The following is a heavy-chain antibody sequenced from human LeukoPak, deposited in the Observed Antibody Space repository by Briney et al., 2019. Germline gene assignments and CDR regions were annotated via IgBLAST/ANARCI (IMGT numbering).Heavy chain of an antibody. J-gene: IGHJ4*02. CDR2: ISWNSGSI. D-gene: IGHD6-19*01. CDR1: GFTFSNYA. CDR3: AKSVGSGWYRSPTYFDY. V-gene: IGHV3-9*01. Sequence: GGSLRLSCAASGFTFSNYAMSWVRQAPGKGLEWVSGISWNSGSIGYADSVKGRFTISRDNAKNSLYLQMNSLRAEDTALYYCAKSVGSGWYRSPTYFDYWGQGTLVTVSS.